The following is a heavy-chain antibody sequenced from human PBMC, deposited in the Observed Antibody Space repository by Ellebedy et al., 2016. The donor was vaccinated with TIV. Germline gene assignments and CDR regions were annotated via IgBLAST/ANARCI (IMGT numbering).Heavy chain of an antibody. V-gene: IGHV4-39*01. CDR3: ARHPTYYYGSGSGARAGENDY. Sequence: SETLSLTCTVSGGSISSSSYYWGWIRQPPGKGLEWIGSIYYSGSTYYNPSLKSRVTISVDTSKNQFSLKLSSVTAADTAVYYCARHPTYYYGSGSGARAGENDYWGQGTLVTVSS. CDR1: GGSISSSSYY. J-gene: IGHJ4*02. D-gene: IGHD3-10*01. CDR2: IYYSGST.